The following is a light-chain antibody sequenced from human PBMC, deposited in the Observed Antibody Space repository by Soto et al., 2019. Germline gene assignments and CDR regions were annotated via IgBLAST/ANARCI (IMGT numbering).Light chain of an antibody. CDR1: SSNIGAGYD. V-gene: IGLV1-40*01. CDR3: TSYDSSRSGSV. Sequence: QSVLTQPPSVSGAPGQRVTISCTGSSSNIGAGYDVHWYQQLPGTAPKLLIYGNTNRPSGVPDRFSGSKSGTSASLAITGIQAEDEADYYCTSYDSSRSGSVFGGGTKLTVL. J-gene: IGLJ3*02. CDR2: GNT.